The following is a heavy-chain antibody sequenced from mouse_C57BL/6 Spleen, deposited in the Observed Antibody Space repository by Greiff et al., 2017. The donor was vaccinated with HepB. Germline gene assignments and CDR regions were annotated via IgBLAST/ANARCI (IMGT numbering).Heavy chain of an antibody. CDR2: IDPSDSYT. J-gene: IGHJ4*01. Sequence: QVQLQQPGAELVMPGASVKLSCKASGYTFTSYWMHWVKQRPGQGLEWIGEIDPSDSYTNYNQKFKGKSTLTVDKSSSTAYMQLSSLTSEDSAVYYCARIRYAMDDWGQGTSVTVSS. CDR1: GYTFTSYW. V-gene: IGHV1-69*01. CDR3: ARIRYAMDD.